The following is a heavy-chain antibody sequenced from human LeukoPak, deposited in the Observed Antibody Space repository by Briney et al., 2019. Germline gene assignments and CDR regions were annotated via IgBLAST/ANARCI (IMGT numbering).Heavy chain of an antibody. V-gene: IGHV3-7*01. J-gene: IGHJ4*02. D-gene: IGHD2-21*02. Sequence: GGPLRLSCAVSGFIFSSYWMSWVRQAPGKGLEWVANIKQDGSEKYYLDSVKGRFTISRDNAKNSLYLQMNSLRAEDTAVYYCARVSGHIAVVTAIPDFWGQGTLVTVSS. CDR2: IKQDGSEK. CDR1: GFIFSSYW. CDR3: ARVSGHIAVVTAIPDF.